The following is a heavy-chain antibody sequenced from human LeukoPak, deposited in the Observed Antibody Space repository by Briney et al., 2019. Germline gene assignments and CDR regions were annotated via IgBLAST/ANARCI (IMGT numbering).Heavy chain of an antibody. J-gene: IGHJ4*02. Sequence: GGSLRLSCAASGFIFSNSWMSWVRQAPGKGLEWVANIKQDGSEKYYVDSVKGRFTISRDNAKNSLYLQMNSLRAEDTAVYYCARVLVTGLKRYFDNWGQGILVTVSS. D-gene: IGHD1-20*01. CDR3: ARVLVTGLKRYFDN. V-gene: IGHV3-7*01. CDR1: GFIFSNSW. CDR2: IKQDGSEK.